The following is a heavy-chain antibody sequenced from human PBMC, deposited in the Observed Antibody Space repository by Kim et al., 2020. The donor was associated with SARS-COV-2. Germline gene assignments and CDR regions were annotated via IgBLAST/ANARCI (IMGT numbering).Heavy chain of an antibody. V-gene: IGHV3-30*04. CDR1: RFTFSNYA. D-gene: IGHD3-9*01. CDR2: ISHDGSKK. CDR3: ARDLDEILTGYPSY. Sequence: GGSLRLSCAASRFTFSNYAMHWVRQAPGKGLEWVAVISHDGSKKYYADSVKGRFTISRDNSKSTLDVQMNSLRPEDTAVYYCARDLDEILTGYPSYWGQGTLVTVSS. J-gene: IGHJ4*02.